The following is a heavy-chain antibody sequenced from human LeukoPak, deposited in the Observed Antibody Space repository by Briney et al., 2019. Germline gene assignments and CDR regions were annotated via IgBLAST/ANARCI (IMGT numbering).Heavy chain of an antibody. Sequence: PSETLSLTCTVSSGSISSYYWSCIRQPPGKGLEWIGYIYYSGSTNYNPSLKSRVTISVDTSKNQFSLKLSSVTAADTAVYYCARVRAYYYDSSGLGHDAFDIWGQGTMVTVSS. CDR3: ARVRAYYYDSSGLGHDAFDI. V-gene: IGHV4-59*01. CDR1: SGSISSYY. CDR2: IYYSGST. D-gene: IGHD3-22*01. J-gene: IGHJ3*02.